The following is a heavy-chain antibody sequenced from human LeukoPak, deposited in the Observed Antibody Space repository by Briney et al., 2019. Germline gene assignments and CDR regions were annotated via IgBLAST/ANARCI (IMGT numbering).Heavy chain of an antibody. J-gene: IGHJ6*03. D-gene: IGHD6-6*01. CDR3: ASAVAGRNYYYYMDV. Sequence: PSEILSLTCTVSGGSIRSYFWSWIRQPPGKGLEWIGYIYYSGNTNYNPSLKGRVTMSVDTSKNQFSLKLSSVTAADTAVYYCASAVAGRNYYYYMDVWAKGTTVTVSS. CDR1: GGSIRSYF. V-gene: IGHV4-59*01. CDR2: IYYSGNT.